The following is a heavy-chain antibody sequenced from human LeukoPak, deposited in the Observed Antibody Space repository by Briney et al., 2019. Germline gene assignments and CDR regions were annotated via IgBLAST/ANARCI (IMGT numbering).Heavy chain of an antibody. D-gene: IGHD6-13*01. CDR2: LCITSSYK. J-gene: IGHJ5*02. CDR3: ARVAAGTESRWFDP. V-gene: IGHV3-21*01. Sequence: PGGSLRPSWAAPGIPFSSYSINLVRHAPREGLWLVSSLCITSSYKYYAHSVKGRFPISRENAQNSLYLQMNRLRAEDPAVYFYARVAAGTESRWFDPWGQGTLVTVSS. CDR1: GIPFSSYS.